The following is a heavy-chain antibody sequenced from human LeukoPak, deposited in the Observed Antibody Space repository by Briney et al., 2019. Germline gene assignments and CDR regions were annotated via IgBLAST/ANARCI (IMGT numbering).Heavy chain of an antibody. D-gene: IGHD3-22*01. V-gene: IGHV4-59*01. CDR3: ARVRDYYYDNCGYYDY. CDR2: IYYSGNT. J-gene: IGHJ4*02. Sequence: PSETLSLTCTVSGGSIGGYFWTWIRQAPGKGLEWIGHIYYSGNTNYDPSLKNRVSISVDTSKNQISLKLTSVTSADTAKYYCARVRDYYYDNCGYYDYWGQGTLVTASS. CDR1: GGSIGGYF.